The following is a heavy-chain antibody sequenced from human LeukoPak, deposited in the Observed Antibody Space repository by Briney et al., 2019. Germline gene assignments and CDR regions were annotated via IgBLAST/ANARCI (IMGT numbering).Heavy chain of an antibody. D-gene: IGHD6-13*01. CDR2: IRYDGSSK. J-gene: IGHJ4*02. Sequence: GGSLRLSCAASGFTFSSYGMHWVRQAPGKGLEWVAFIRYDGSSKYYADSVKGRFTISRDNSKNTLYLQMNSLRAEDTAVYYCAKDSPYSSSWYYFDYWGQGTLVTVSS. CDR1: GFTFSSYG. CDR3: AKDSPYSSSWYYFDY. V-gene: IGHV3-30*02.